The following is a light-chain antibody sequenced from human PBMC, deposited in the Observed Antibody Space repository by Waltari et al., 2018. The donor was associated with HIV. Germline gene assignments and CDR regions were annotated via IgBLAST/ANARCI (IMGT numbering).Light chain of an antibody. CDR2: DVT. J-gene: IGLJ1*01. V-gene: IGLV2-14*03. CDR3: TAYKYSTRSYV. CDR1: NNDVGDYNH. Sequence: QSALTQPASVSGSPGQSITISCIGSNNDVGDYNHVAWYQQHPDKAPKLLIYDVTNRPPGVSNRFSCSKSGNTASRAISGLQAEDEADYFCTAYKYSTRSYVFGTGTKVTVL.